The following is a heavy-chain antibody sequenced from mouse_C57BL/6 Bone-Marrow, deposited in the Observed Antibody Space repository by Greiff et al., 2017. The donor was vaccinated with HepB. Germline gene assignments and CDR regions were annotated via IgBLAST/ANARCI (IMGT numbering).Heavy chain of an antibody. CDR3: ARYYGSYLDY. J-gene: IGHJ2*01. Sequence: QVQLQQPGAELVKPGASVKLSCKASGYTFTSYWMHWVKQRPGQGLEWIGMIHPNSGSTNYNAKFKGKATLTVDKSSSTAYMQLSSLTSEDSAVYYCARYYGSYLDYWGQGTTLTVSS. V-gene: IGHV1-64*01. CDR1: GYTFTSYW. CDR2: IHPNSGST. D-gene: IGHD1-1*01.